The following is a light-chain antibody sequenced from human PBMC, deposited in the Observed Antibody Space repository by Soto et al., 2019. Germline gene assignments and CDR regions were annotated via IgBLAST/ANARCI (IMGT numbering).Light chain of an antibody. CDR3: ASYTGSSTLV. CDR1: SNDVGGYNY. J-gene: IGLJ2*01. Sequence: QSALAQPASVSGSPGQSITISCTGTSNDVGGYNYVCWYQQIPGKAPKLMIYEVRKRPSGISSRFSGSKSGNTASLTISGLQAEDEADYYCASYTGSSTLVFGAGTQLTVL. V-gene: IGLV2-14*01. CDR2: EVR.